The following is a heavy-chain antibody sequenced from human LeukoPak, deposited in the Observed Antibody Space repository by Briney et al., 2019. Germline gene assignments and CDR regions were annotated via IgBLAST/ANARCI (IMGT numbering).Heavy chain of an antibody. D-gene: IGHD5-18*01. CDR3: ARVIEYSYGYHVYGMDV. CDR1: GYTFTGYY. V-gene: IGHV1-2*02. Sequence: ASVKVSCKASGYTFTGYYMHWVRQAPGQGLEWMGWINPNSGGTNYAQKFQGRVTMTRDTSISTAHMELSRLRSDDTAVYYCARVIEYSYGYHVYGMDVWGQGTTVTVSS. J-gene: IGHJ6*02. CDR2: INPNSGGT.